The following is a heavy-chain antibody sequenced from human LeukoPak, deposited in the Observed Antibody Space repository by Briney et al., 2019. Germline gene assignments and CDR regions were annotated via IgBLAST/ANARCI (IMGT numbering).Heavy chain of an antibody. Sequence: SETLSLTCTVSGGSISSSSYYWGWIRQPPGKGLEWIGSIYYSGSTYYNPSLKSRVTISVDTSKNQFSLKLSSVTAADTAVYYCARVFYSGSYQNDYWGQGTLVTVSS. CDR3: ARVFYSGSYQNDY. D-gene: IGHD1-26*01. J-gene: IGHJ4*02. V-gene: IGHV4-39*07. CDR2: IYYSGST. CDR1: GGSISSSSYY.